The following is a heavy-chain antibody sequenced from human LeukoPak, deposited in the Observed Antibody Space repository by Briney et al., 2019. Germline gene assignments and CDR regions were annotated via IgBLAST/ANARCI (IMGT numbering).Heavy chain of an antibody. CDR3: ARFFPVIAFDC. J-gene: IGHJ4*02. CDR1: GFTVSSNY. V-gene: IGHV3-66*01. CDR2: IYSGGST. Sequence: GGSLRLSCAASGFTVSSNYMSWVRQAPGKGLEWVSVIYSGGSTYYADSVKGRFTISRDNSKNTLYLQMNSLRAEDTAVYYCARFFPVIAFDCWGQGTLVTVSS. D-gene: IGHD2-21*01.